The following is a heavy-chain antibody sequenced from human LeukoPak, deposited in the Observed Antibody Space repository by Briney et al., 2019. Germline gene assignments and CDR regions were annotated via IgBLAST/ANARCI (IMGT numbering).Heavy chain of an antibody. CDR2: IYHNGNT. J-gene: IGHJ6*03. Sequence: PSGTLSLTCAVSGGSISSNNWWSWLRQPPGKRLEWIGEIYHNGNTNYNPSLKSRVTISVDKSNNQFSLKLSSVTAADTAVYYCARGPPLDNWGSVPYYYYYYMDVWGKGTTVTVSS. V-gene: IGHV4-4*02. D-gene: IGHD7-27*01. CDR3: ARGPPLDNWGSVPYYYYYYMDV. CDR1: GGSISSNNW.